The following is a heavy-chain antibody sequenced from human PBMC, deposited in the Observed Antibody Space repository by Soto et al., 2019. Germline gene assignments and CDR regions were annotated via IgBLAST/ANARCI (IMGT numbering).Heavy chain of an antibody. CDR3: ARISGSASGNYYRDY. J-gene: IGHJ4*02. D-gene: IGHD3-10*01. CDR1: GFTFSSYS. Sequence: EVQLVESGGGLVKPGESLRLSCTASGFTFSSYSMNWVRQSPGKGLEWVSSISPSSDYMFYADSVKGRFTISRDNAKKSLYLQMNILRAEDTAIYYCARISGSASGNYYRDYWGQGTLVTVSS. CDR2: ISPSSDYM. V-gene: IGHV3-21*01.